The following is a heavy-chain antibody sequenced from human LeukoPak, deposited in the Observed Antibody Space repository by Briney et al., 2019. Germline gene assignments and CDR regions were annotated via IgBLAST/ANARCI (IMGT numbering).Heavy chain of an antibody. CDR1: GITLSNYG. V-gene: IGHV3-23*01. Sequence: GGSLRLSCAVSGITLSNYGMSWVRQAPGKGLEWVSGISDSGGITKYADSVKGRFTISRDNSKNTLYLQMSSLRAEDKAVYFCAKRGVVIRVILVGFHKEAYYFDSWGQGAVVTVSS. J-gene: IGHJ4*02. D-gene: IGHD3-22*01. CDR3: AKRGVVIRVILVGFHKEAYYFDS. CDR2: ISDSGGIT.